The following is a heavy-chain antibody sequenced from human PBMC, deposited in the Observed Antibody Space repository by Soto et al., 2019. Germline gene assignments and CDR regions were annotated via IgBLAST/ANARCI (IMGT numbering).Heavy chain of an antibody. CDR3: AKTKGGVVVAATHLIGYYMDV. V-gene: IGHV3-23*01. CDR2: ISGSGGST. D-gene: IGHD2-15*01. CDR1: GFTFSSYA. Sequence: EVQLLESGGGLVQPGGSLRLSCAASGFTFSSYAMSWVRQAPGKGLEWVSAISGSGGSTYYADSVKGRFTISRDNSKNTLYLQMNSLRAEDTAVYYCAKTKGGVVVAATHLIGYYMDVWGKGTTVTVSS. J-gene: IGHJ6*03.